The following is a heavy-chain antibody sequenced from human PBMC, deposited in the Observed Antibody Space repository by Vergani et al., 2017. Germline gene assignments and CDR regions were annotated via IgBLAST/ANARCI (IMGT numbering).Heavy chain of an antibody. CDR3: AKHFRGWGIDY. J-gene: IGHJ4*02. D-gene: IGHD3-16*01. Sequence: QVQLVESGGGVVQRGGSLRLSCATSGFTLSNYDMQWIRQGPGKGLEFVALIQFDGSNQYYADSVKGRFTLSRDFSKNTLYLQMHSLRTDDTATYYCAKHFRGWGIDYWGQGTQVIVSS. CDR1: GFTLSNYD. CDR2: IQFDGSNQ. V-gene: IGHV3-30*02.